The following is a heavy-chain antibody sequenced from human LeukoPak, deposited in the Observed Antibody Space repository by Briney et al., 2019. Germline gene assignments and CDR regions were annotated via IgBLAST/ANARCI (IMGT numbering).Heavy chain of an antibody. CDR1: GGSINSYY. Sequence: SETLSLTCTVSGGSINSYYWSWLRQPPGKGLEWIGYISYGGSTNYNPSLTSRVTISVDTSKNLFFLKLTSVTAADTALYYCTRGNANWGQGTLVTVSS. CDR2: ISYGGST. CDR3: TRGNAN. V-gene: IGHV4-59*01. J-gene: IGHJ4*02.